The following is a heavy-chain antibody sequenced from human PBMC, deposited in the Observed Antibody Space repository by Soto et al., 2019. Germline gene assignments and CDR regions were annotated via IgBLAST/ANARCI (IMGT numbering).Heavy chain of an antibody. V-gene: IGHV3-23*01. D-gene: IGHD1-26*01. Sequence: EVHLLESGGGFVQPGGSLRLSCVASGFTFSSYAMTWVRQAPGKGLEWVASISGSAISTEYADSVRGRFTISRDNSKNSLYLQMNRLRAEDTAIYYCAREDGVVGSSSAFDHWGLGTLVTVSS. CDR3: AREDGVVGSSSAFDH. CDR1: GFTFSSYA. J-gene: IGHJ4*02. CDR2: ISGSAIST.